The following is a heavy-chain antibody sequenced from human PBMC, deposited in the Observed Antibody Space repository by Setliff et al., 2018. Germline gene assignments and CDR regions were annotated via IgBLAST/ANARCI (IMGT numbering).Heavy chain of an antibody. CDR3: ARADSSGYYPYFDY. CDR1: GGSVSSGSYY. D-gene: IGHD3-22*01. J-gene: IGHJ4*02. Sequence: KTSETLSLTCTVSGGSVSSGSYYWSWIRQPPGKGLEWIGYIYYSGSTNYNPSLKSRVTISVDTSKNQFSLKLSSVTAADTAVYYCARADSSGYYPYFDYWGQGTLGTVSS. V-gene: IGHV4-61*01. CDR2: IYYSGST.